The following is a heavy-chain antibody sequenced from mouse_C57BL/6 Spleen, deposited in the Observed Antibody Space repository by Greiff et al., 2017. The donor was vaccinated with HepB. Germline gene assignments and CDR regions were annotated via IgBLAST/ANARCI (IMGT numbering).Heavy chain of an antibody. V-gene: IGHV5-6*01. CDR1: GFTFSSYG. J-gene: IGHJ2*01. CDR3: ARLDYGSKEDYFDY. D-gene: IGHD1-1*01. CDR2: ISSGGSYT. Sequence: EVKLMESGGDLVKPGGSLKLSCAASGFTFSSYGMSWVRQTPDKRLEWVATISSGGSYTYYPDSVKGRFTISRDNAKNTLYLQMSSLKSEDTAMYYCARLDYGSKEDYFDYWGQGTTLTVSS.